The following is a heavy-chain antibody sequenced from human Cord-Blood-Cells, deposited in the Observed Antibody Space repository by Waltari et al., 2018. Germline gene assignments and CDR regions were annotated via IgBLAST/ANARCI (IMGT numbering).Heavy chain of an antibody. D-gene: IGHD1-26*01. CDR3: ARDEAGGGSYYYYYYGMDV. V-gene: IGHV1-18*01. CDR2: ISAYNGNT. J-gene: IGHJ6*02. Sequence: QVQLVQSGAEVKKPGASVKVSCKASGYTFTSYGISWVRQAPGHGLEWMGWISAYNGNTNYAQRPQGRVTMTTDTALRTSSRGRRGLMADDTAGYYGARDEAGGGSYYYYYYGMDVWGQGTTVTVSS. CDR1: GYTFTSYG.